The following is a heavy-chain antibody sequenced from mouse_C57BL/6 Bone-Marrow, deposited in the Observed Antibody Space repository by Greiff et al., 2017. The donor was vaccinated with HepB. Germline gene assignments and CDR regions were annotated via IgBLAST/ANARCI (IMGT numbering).Heavy chain of an antibody. Sequence: EVQLQQSGPVLVKPGASVKMSCKASGYTFTDYYMNWVKQSHGKSLEWIGVINPYNGGTSYNQKFKGKATLTVDKSSSTAYMELNSLTSEDSAVYYCASLYGNYGYWGQGTTLTVSS. CDR3: ASLYGNYGY. V-gene: IGHV1-19*01. CDR1: GYTFTDYY. J-gene: IGHJ2*01. D-gene: IGHD2-1*01. CDR2: INPYNGGT.